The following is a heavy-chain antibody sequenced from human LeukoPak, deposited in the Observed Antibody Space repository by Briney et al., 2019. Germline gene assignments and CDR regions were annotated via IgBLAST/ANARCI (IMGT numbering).Heavy chain of an antibody. V-gene: IGHV3-23*01. CDR3: AKDVGMDV. J-gene: IGHJ6*02. CDR2: ISGSGGAT. Sequence: PGGSLRLSCAASGFTFSSYVMGWVRQAPGKGLEWVSLISGSGGATYYADSVKGRSTISRDNSKNTLYLQMNSLRAEDTAVYYCAKDVGMDVWGQGTTVTVSS. CDR1: GFTFSSYV.